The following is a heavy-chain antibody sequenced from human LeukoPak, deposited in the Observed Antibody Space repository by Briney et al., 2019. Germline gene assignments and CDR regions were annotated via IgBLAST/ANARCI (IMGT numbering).Heavy chain of an antibody. Sequence: GASVKVSCKASGYTFTRYYMHWVRQAPGQGLEWMGWINPNSGGTNYAQKFQGRVTMTRDTSISTAYMELSRLRSDDPAVYYCARCGGDCPRDNWFDPGAREPWSPSPQ. V-gene: IGHV1-2*02. J-gene: IGHJ5*02. CDR3: ARCGGDCPRDNWFDP. CDR1: GYTFTRYY. D-gene: IGHD2-21*02. CDR2: INPNSGGT.